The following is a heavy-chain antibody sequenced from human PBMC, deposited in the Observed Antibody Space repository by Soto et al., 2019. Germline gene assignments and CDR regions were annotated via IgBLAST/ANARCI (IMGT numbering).Heavy chain of an antibody. CDR2: ISAYNGNT. CDR1: GYTFTSYG. Sequence: QVQLVQSGAEVKKPGASVKVSCKASGYTFTSYGISWVRQAPGQGLEWMGWISAYNGNTNHAQKLQGKVTMTTDTPTTTRYSGLRRRNTDDPAVYYCRGPGGGGNWFDPWGQGTLVTVSS. CDR3: RGPGGGGNWFDP. V-gene: IGHV1-18*01. D-gene: IGHD3-10*01. J-gene: IGHJ5*02.